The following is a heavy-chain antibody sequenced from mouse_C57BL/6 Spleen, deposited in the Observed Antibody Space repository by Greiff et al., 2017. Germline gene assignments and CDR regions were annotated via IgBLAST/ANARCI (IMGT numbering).Heavy chain of an antibody. CDR2: INPSTGGT. J-gene: IGHJ2*01. CDR3: ARRDYYGSSHYFDY. Sequence: VQLQQSGPELVKPGASVKISCKASGYSFTGYYMNWVKQSPAKSLEWIGEINPSTGGTTYNQKFKAKATLTVDKSSSTAYMQLKSLTSEDSAVYYWARRDYYGSSHYFDYWGQGTTLTVSS. D-gene: IGHD1-1*01. V-gene: IGHV1-42*01. CDR1: GYSFTGYY.